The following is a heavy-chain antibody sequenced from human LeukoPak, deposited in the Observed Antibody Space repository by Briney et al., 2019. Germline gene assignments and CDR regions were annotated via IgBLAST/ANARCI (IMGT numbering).Heavy chain of an antibody. Sequence: SETLSLTCTVSGGSISSYYWSWIRQPPGKGLEWIGYIYYSGSTNYNPSLKSRVTISVDTSKNQFSLKLSSVTAADTAVYYCARVVDYDSSGHFRYYFDYWGQGTLVTVSS. D-gene: IGHD3-22*01. V-gene: IGHV4-59*01. J-gene: IGHJ4*02. CDR1: GGSISSYY. CDR3: ARVVDYDSSGHFRYYFDY. CDR2: IYYSGST.